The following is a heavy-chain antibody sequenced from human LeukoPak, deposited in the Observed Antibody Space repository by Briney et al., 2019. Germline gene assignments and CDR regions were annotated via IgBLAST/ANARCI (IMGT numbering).Heavy chain of an antibody. CDR1: GFTFDDYA. CDR3: AKGATLSQEAAFDY. V-gene: IGHV3-9*01. CDR2: ISWNSGSI. Sequence: PGGSLRLSCAAFGFTFDDYAMHWVRQAPGKGLEWVSGISWNSGSIGYADSVKGRFTISRDNAKNSLYLQMNSLRAEDTALYYCAKGATLSQEAAFDYWGQGTLVTVSS. J-gene: IGHJ4*02. D-gene: IGHD6-13*01.